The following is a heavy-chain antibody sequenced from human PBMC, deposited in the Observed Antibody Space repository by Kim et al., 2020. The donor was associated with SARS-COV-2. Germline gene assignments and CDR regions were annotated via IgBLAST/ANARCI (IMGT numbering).Heavy chain of an antibody. CDR3: TTVSMR. J-gene: IGHJ4*02. CDR1: GIPFSDAW. CDR2: IKSKSDGGTS. V-gene: IGHV3-15*01. D-gene: IGHD2-2*01. Sequence: GGSLRLSCAVSGIPFSDAWFNWVRQSPGKGLEWVGRIKSKSDGGTSDLAAPVKGRFAISRDDSKDTLYLVMNDVKTDDSAMYYCTTVSMRWGQGTRVTVSS.